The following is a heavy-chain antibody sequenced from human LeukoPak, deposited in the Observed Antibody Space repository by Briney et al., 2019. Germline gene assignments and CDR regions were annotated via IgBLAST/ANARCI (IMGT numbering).Heavy chain of an antibody. CDR2: SYSGGST. V-gene: IGHV3-66*02. Sequence: GGSLRLSCAASGFTVSSNYISWVRQVPGKGLECVSVSYSGGSTDYADSVKGRFTISRDNSKNTLYLQMNSLRTEDTAVYYCARGVIRGIDAFDIWGQGTMVTVSS. CDR1: GFTVSSNY. D-gene: IGHD3-10*01. CDR3: ARGVIRGIDAFDI. J-gene: IGHJ3*02.